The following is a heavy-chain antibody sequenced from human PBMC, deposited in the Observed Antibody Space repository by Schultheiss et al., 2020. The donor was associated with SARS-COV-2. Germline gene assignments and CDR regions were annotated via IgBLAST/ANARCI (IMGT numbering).Heavy chain of an antibody. Sequence: GSLRLSCAVYGGSFSGYYWSWIRQPPGKGLEWIGEINHSGSTNYNPSLKSRVSISVDKSKNQFSLKLSSVTAADTAVYYCARDMADYYYGMDVWGQGTTVTVSS. D-gene: IGHD5-24*01. J-gene: IGHJ6*02. CDR3: ARDMADYYYGMDV. V-gene: IGHV4-34*01. CDR1: GGSFSGYY. CDR2: INHSGST.